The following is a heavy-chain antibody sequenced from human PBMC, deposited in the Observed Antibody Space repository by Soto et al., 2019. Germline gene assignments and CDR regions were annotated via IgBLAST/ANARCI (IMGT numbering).Heavy chain of an antibody. CDR2: INPNSGGT. V-gene: IGHV1-2*06. CDR3: ARRASMVRGVSNWFDP. Sequence: ASVKVSCKASGYIFTDYYMHWVRQAPGQELGWMGRINPNSGGTNYAQKLQGRVTMTTDTSTSTAYMELRSLRSDDTAVYYCARRASMVRGVSNWFDPWGQGTLVTVSS. J-gene: IGHJ5*02. D-gene: IGHD3-10*01. CDR1: GYIFTDYY.